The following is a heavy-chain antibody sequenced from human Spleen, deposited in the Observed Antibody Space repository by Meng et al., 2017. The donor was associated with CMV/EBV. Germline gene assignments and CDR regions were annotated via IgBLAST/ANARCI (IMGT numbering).Heavy chain of an antibody. Sequence: FTTYGINWVRQAPGQGLEWMGWINPNSGGTNYAQKFQGRVTVTRDTSISTAYMELSRLRSDDTAVYYCARAERIYCSSATCYLDWFDPWGQGTLVTVSS. D-gene: IGHD2-2*01. CDR1: FTTYG. J-gene: IGHJ5*02. V-gene: IGHV1-2*02. CDR3: ARAERIYCSSATCYLDWFDP. CDR2: INPNSGGT.